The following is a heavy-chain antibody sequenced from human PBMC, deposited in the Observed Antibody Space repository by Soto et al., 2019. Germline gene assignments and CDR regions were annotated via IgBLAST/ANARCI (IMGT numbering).Heavy chain of an antibody. D-gene: IGHD3-16*02. CDR1: GFTFSDHY. J-gene: IGHJ4*02. CDR3: ARSSLDYDYIWGSYRSLPRHFDY. Sequence: GGSLRLSCGASGFTFSDHYMDWVRQAPGKGLEWVGRTRNKANSYTTEYAASVKGRFTISRDDSKNSLYLQMNSLKTEDTAVYYCARSSLDYDYIWGSYRSLPRHFDYWGQGTLVTVSS. V-gene: IGHV3-72*01. CDR2: TRNKANSYTT.